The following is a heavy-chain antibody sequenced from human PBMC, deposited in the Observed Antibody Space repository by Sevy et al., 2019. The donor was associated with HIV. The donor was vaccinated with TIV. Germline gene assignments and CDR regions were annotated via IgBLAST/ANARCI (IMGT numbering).Heavy chain of an antibody. V-gene: IGHV3-33*01. J-gene: IGHJ6*02. CDR2: IWYDGSNK. D-gene: IGHD3-3*01. Sequence: GGSLRLSCAASGFTFSSCGMYWVRQAPGKGLEWVAVIWYDGSNKYYADTVKGRFTISRDNSKNTLYLQMNSLRPEDTAVYYCARDGNRYNDFLLYGMDVWGQGTTVTVSS. CDR1: GFTFSSCG. CDR3: ARDGNRYNDFLLYGMDV.